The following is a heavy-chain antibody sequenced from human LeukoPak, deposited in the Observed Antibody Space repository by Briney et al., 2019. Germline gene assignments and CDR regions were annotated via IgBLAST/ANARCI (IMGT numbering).Heavy chain of an antibody. CDR2: IIPIFGTA. V-gene: IGHV1-69*05. D-gene: IGHD2-2*01. CDR3: ARDYDSSTSWPGFDP. J-gene: IGHJ5*02. CDR1: GGTFSSYA. Sequence: ASVKVSCKASGGTFSSYAISWVRQAPGQGLEWMGRIIPIFGTANYAQKFQGRVTITTDESTSTAYMELSSLRSEDTAVYYCARDYDSSTSWPGFDPWGQGTLVTVSS.